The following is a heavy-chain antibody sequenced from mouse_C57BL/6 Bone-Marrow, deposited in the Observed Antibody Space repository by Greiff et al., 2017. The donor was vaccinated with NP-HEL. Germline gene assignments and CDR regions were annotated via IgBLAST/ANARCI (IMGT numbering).Heavy chain of an antibody. Sequence: QVHVKQSGPELVKPGASVKISCKASGYSFTSYYIHWVKQRPGQGLEWIGWIYPGSGNTKYNEKFKGKATLTADTSSSTAYMQLSSLTSEDSAVYYCARSDGYYSDYWGQGTTLTVSS. V-gene: IGHV1-66*01. CDR2: IYPGSGNT. CDR1: GYSFTSYY. D-gene: IGHD2-3*01. J-gene: IGHJ2*01. CDR3: ARSDGYYSDY.